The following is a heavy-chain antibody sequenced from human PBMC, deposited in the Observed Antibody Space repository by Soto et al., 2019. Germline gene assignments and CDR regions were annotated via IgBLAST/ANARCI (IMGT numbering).Heavy chain of an antibody. V-gene: IGHV4-34*02. CDR1: GGAFSDYH. CDR3: ARGRGPTRRSQPYFDH. Sequence: QVQFQHWGAGLLKPSETVSLTCAVNGGAFSDYHWTWIRQAPGNGLEWIVEVNHFGTTKYNPSLQSRVTISVDTSKNLFSLNLTSVTAADTALYYCARGRGPTRRSQPYFDHWGQGALVSVSS. J-gene: IGHJ4*02. CDR2: VNHFGTT. D-gene: IGHD2-2*01.